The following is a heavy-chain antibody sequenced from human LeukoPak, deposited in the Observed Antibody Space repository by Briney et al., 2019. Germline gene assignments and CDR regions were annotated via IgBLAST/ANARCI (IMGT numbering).Heavy chain of an antibody. CDR3: AKSAGTCGSGCYSDH. V-gene: IGHV3-30*18. J-gene: IGHJ4*02. Sequence: GGSLRLSCAAAGFTFSSYSMNWVRQAPGKGLEWVAVISHDGSSKYYIDSVKGRFTISRDSSKSTMYLQMNSLRAEDTAVYYCAKSAGTCGSGCYSDHWGQGTLVTVSS. CDR2: ISHDGSSK. D-gene: IGHD2-21*02. CDR1: GFTFSSYS.